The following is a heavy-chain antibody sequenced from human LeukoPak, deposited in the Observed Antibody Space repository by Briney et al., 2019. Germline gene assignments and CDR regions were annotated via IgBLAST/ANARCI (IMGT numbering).Heavy chain of an antibody. Sequence: ASVRVSCKASGNTFAGYYVHWVRQAPGQGLEGMGWINTHNGATNYAQHFQGRVTMTTDTAVTTAYLDLDGLISDDTAVYFCARGPIGGLRKGFDMWGQGTLVTVSS. CDR2: INTHNGAT. D-gene: IGHD1-26*01. J-gene: IGHJ4*02. CDR3: ARGPIGGLRKGFDM. V-gene: IGHV1-2*02. CDR1: GNTFAGYY.